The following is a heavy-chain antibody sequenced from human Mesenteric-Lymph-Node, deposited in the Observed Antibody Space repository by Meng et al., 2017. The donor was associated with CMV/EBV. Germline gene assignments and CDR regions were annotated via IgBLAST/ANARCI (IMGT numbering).Heavy chain of an antibody. D-gene: IGHD3-10*01. CDR2: IKEEESDI. Sequence: GESLKISCTASGFTFSDYWMTWVRQAPGKGLQWVALIKEEESDIYYVDSVKGRFTISRDNARKSVYLQMNNLRAEDTVLYYCARGRGDVWGQGTTVTVSS. J-gene: IGHJ6*02. CDR1: GFTFSDYW. V-gene: IGHV3-7*01. CDR3: ARGRGDV.